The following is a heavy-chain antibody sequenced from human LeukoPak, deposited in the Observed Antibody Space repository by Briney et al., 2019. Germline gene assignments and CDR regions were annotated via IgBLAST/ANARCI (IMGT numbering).Heavy chain of an antibody. CDR2: INPSGGNT. D-gene: IGHD3-3*01. CDR3: ARGAYYDFWSGYYTWSAGGKLDY. V-gene: IGHV1-46*01. Sequence: GASVKVSCKTSGYRFTNNYMHWVRQAPGQGLEWMGIINPSGGNTNYAQKFQGRVAMTRDTSTSTVYMELSGLRSEDTAVYYCARGAYYDFWSGYYTWSAGGKLDYWGQGTLVTVSS. J-gene: IGHJ4*02. CDR1: GYRFTNNY.